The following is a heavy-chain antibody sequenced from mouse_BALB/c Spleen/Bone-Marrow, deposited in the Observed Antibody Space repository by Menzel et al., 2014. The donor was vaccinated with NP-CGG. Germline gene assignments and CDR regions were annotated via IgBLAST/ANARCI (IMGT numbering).Heavy chain of an antibody. D-gene: IGHD1-1*01. Sequence: DVMLVESGGGLVQPGGSLKLSCAASGFDFSRYWMSWVRQAPGKGLEGIGEINPDSSTINYTPSLKDKFIISRDNAKNTLYLQMSKVRSEDTALYYCARLSYYGRFAYWGQGTLVTVSA. CDR3: ARLSYYGRFAY. CDR2: INPDSSTI. J-gene: IGHJ3*01. V-gene: IGHV4-1*02. CDR1: GFDFSRYW.